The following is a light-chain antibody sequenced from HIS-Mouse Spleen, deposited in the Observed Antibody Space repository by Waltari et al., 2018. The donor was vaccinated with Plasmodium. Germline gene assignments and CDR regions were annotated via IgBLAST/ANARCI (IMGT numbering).Light chain of an antibody. Sequence: SYELTQPPSVSVSPGQPARITCSGDALTKTDAYWYQQKSGQAPVLVIYEDSKRPSGIPERFSGSSSGTMATLTISGAQVEDEADYYCYSTDSSGNHRVFGGGTKLTVL. CDR3: YSTDSSGNHRV. CDR1: ALTKTD. CDR2: EDS. J-gene: IGLJ3*02. V-gene: IGLV3-10*01.